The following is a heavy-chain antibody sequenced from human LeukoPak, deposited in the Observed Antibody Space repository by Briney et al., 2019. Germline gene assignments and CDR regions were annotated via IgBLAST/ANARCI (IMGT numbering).Heavy chain of an antibody. CDR2: FDPEDGET. V-gene: IGHV1-24*01. CDR1: GYTLTELS. J-gene: IGHJ3*02. D-gene: IGHD3-9*01. Sequence: ASVKVSCKGSGYTLTELSMHWVRQAPGKGLEWMGGFDPEDGETMYAQKFQGRGTMTEGTSTDTAYMELSSLRSEATAVYYCATAVRSSDYDILTGYQEDAFDIWGQGTMVTVSS. CDR3: ATAVRSSDYDILTGYQEDAFDI.